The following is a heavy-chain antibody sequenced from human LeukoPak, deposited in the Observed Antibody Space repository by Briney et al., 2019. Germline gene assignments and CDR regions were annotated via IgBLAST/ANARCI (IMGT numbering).Heavy chain of an antibody. CDR2: ITVARGNT. J-gene: IGHJ4*02. CDR1: GFNFITSS. V-gene: IGHV1-3*01. CDR3: AGLHHSSGYPTGGDY. D-gene: IGHD3-22*01. Sequence: ASVKVSCKTFGFNFITSSIYWVRQAPGQRLEWLGWITVARGNTRYSDNLQGRVTLTRDTSANTVYMELRSLRSDDTAVYYCAGLHHSSGYPTGGDYWGQGTLVTVSS.